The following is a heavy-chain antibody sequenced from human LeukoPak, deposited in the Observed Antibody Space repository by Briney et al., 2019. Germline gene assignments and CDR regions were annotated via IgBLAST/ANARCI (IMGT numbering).Heavy chain of an antibody. J-gene: IGHJ4*02. CDR2: IYTSGST. V-gene: IGHV4-4*07. D-gene: IGHD3-10*01. Sequence: PSETLSLTCTVSGGSISSYYWSWIRQPAGKGLEWIGRIYTSGSTNYNPSLKSRVTMSVDTSKNQFSLKLSSVTAADTAVYYCASFTPGFGESQTPMWYWGQGTLVTVSS. CDR3: ASFTPGFGESQTPMWY. CDR1: GGSISSYY.